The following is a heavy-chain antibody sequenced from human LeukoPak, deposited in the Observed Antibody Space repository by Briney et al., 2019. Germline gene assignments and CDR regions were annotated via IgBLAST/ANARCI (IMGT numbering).Heavy chain of an antibody. D-gene: IGHD2-21*02. J-gene: IGHJ4*02. Sequence: RGSLRLSCAASGFTFSSYAMSWVRQAPGKGLEWVSAISGSGGSTYYADSVKGRFTISRDNSKNTLYLQMNSLRAEDTAVYYCAKGPRGGVVVTAMYFDYWGQGTLVTVSS. CDR1: GFTFSSYA. V-gene: IGHV3-23*01. CDR3: AKGPRGGVVVTAMYFDY. CDR2: ISGSGGST.